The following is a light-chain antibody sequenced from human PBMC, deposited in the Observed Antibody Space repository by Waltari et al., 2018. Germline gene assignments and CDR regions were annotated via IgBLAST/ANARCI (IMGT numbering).Light chain of an antibody. V-gene: IGKV1-5*03. CDR3: QQYKTYYT. J-gene: IGKJ2*01. Sequence: DIQMTQSPSTLSASVGDRVTITCRASQSISIWLAWYQQKPGRAPELLIYRASYLESGVPSRFSGSVSGTEFTLTISSLQPDDFATYYCQQYKTYYTFGQGTKLEIK. CDR1: QSISIW. CDR2: RAS.